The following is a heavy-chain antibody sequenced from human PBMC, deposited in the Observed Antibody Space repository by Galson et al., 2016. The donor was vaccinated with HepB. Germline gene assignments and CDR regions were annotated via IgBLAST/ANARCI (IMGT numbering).Heavy chain of an antibody. CDR2: IRSKPKGGTT. V-gene: IGHV3-49*03. CDR3: SSGLWGSGL. CDR1: GINFGDLP. D-gene: IGHD7-27*01. J-gene: IGHJ4*02. Sequence: SLRLSCATSGINFGDLPMSWFRQGPGKGLEWLGFIRSKPKGGTTEYATSVKGRCTISRNDSESVAYLGIIGLKSEDTGVYYCSSGLWGSGLWGQGTQVTVSS.